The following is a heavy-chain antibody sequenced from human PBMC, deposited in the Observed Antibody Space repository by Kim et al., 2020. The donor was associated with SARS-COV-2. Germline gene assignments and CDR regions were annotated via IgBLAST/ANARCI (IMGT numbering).Heavy chain of an antibody. D-gene: IGHD3-16*01. CDR1: GFTFSAYD. Sequence: GGSLRLSCATSGFTFSAYDMNWVRQAPGKGLEWLSFITKSSATIYYADSVQGRFTISRDNAKNSLHPQMNSPRDEDTALYYCVRDRMGGAFDIWGQGTMV. J-gene: IGHJ3*02. V-gene: IGHV3-48*02. CDR3: VRDRMGGAFDI. CDR2: ITKSSATI.